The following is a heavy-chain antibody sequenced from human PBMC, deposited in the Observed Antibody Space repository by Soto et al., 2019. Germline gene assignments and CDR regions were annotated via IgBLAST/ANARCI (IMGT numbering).Heavy chain of an antibody. Sequence: SETLSLTCTVSGGSISSSSYYWGWIRQPPGKGLEWIGSIYYSGSTYYNPSLKSRVTISVDTSKNQFSLKLSSVTAADTAVYYCASRGYYGSGSYYTTWEFDPWGQGTLVTVSS. J-gene: IGHJ5*02. CDR1: GGSISSSSYY. CDR3: ASRGYYGSGSYYTTWEFDP. V-gene: IGHV4-39*01. CDR2: IYYSGST. D-gene: IGHD3-10*01.